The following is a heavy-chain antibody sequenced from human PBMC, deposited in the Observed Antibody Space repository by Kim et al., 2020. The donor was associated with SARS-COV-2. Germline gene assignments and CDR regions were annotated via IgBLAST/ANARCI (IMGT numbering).Heavy chain of an antibody. V-gene: IGHV4-34*01. Sequence: SETLSLTCAVYGGSFSGYYWSWIRQPPGKGLEWVAEINHSGSTNYNPSLKSRFTISVDTSKNQFSLRRISVTAADMALYYCARRLLALGTKGIDSWGQGTLVTVSS. CDR3: ARRLLALGTKGIDS. J-gene: IGHJ4*02. CDR2: INHSGST. D-gene: IGHD3-3*02. CDR1: GGSFSGYY.